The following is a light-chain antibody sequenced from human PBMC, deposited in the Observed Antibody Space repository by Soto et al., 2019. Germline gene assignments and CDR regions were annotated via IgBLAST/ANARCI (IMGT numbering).Light chain of an antibody. Sequence: DIQMTQPPSSLSASIGDTVTITCRASQTITTYLNWYQQKPGKVPELIIHGASNLQSGVASRFTCSGSGTLVTLTSNSQQPEDFAIYYCRQSYSAPIYTFGQGTRLEIK. CDR3: RQSYSAPIYT. CDR2: GAS. J-gene: IGKJ2*01. V-gene: IGKV1-39*01. CDR1: QTITTY.